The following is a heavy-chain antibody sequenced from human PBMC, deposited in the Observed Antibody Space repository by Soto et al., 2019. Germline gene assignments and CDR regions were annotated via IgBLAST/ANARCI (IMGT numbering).Heavy chain of an antibody. J-gene: IGHJ5*02. CDR1: GYTFTSYG. V-gene: IGHV1-18*01. Sequence: GASVKVSCKASGYTFTSYGISWVRQAPGQGLEWMGWISAYNGNTNYAQKLQGRVTMTTDTSTSTAYMELRSLRSDDTAVYYCARDSATTVTTNWFDPWGQGTLVTVSS. CDR3: ARDSATTVTTNWFDP. CDR2: ISAYNGNT. D-gene: IGHD4-17*01.